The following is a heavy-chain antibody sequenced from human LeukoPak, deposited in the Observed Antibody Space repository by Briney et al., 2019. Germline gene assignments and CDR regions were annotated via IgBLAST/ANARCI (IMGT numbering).Heavy chain of an antibody. Sequence: PGGSLRLSCAASEFTFSSYGMHWVRQAPGKGLEWVAFIRYDGSNKYYADSVKGRFTISRDNSKNTLYLQMNSLRAEDTAVYYCAKDLGNYDAYFDYWGQGTLVTVSS. V-gene: IGHV3-30*02. CDR1: EFTFSSYG. J-gene: IGHJ4*02. CDR2: IRYDGSNK. CDR3: AKDLGNYDAYFDY. D-gene: IGHD1-7*01.